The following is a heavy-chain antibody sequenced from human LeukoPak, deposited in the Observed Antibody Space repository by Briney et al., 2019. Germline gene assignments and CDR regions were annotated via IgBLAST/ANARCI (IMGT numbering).Heavy chain of an antibody. D-gene: IGHD2-2*01. CDR1: GFTFSSYA. Sequence: GGSLRLSCAASGFTFSSYAMSWVRQAPGKGLEWVSAISGSGGSTYYADSVKGRFTISRDNAKNSLYLQMNSLRAEDTAVYYCARDQDVVVPAAMGYWGQGTLVTVSS. J-gene: IGHJ4*02. V-gene: IGHV3-23*01. CDR3: ARDQDVVVPAAMGY. CDR2: ISGSGGST.